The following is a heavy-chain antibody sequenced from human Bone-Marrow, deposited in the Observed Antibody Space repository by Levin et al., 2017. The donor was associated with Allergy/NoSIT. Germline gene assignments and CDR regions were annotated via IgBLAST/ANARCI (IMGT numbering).Heavy chain of an antibody. CDR1: GYTFTSYG. CDR2: ISAYNGNT. CDR3: AGDTRWEQGLVFTFDY. J-gene: IGHJ4*02. Sequence: ASVKVSCKASGYTFTSYGISWVRQAPGQGLEWMGWISAYNGNTNYAQKLQGRVTMTTDTSTSTAYMELRSLRSDDTAVYYCAGDTRWEQGLVFTFDYWGQGTLVTVSS. V-gene: IGHV1-18*01. D-gene: IGHD6-19*01.